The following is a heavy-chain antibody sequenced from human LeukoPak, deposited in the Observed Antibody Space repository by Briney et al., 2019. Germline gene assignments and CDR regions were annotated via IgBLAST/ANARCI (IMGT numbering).Heavy chain of an antibody. J-gene: IGHJ4*02. Sequence: PGRSLRLSCAASGFTFDDYAMHWVRQAPGKGLEWVSGISWNSGSIGYADSVKGRFTISRDNAKNSLYLQMNSLRAEDTALYYCAKVAYGSGSYVYYFDYWGQGTLVTVSS. CDR3: AKVAYGSGSYVYYFDY. D-gene: IGHD3-10*01. V-gene: IGHV3-9*01. CDR1: GFTFDDYA. CDR2: ISWNSGSI.